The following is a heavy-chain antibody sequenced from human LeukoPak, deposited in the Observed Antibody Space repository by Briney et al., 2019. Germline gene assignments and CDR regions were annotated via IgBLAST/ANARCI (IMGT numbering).Heavy chain of an antibody. CDR2: IHHSGSS. D-gene: IGHD2-21*01. V-gene: IGHV4-59*01. CDR1: GGSISSYY. Sequence: SETLSLTCTVSGGSISSYYWSWLRQPPGKGLEWIAYIHHSGSSNSNPSLRSRVTISVDTSKNQFSLKLSSVTAADTAVYYCARACGDPGYYFEYWGQGSLVTVSS. J-gene: IGHJ4*02. CDR3: ARACGDPGYYFEY.